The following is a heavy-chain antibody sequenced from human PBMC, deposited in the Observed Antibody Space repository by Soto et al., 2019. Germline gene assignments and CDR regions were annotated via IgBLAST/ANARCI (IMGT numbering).Heavy chain of an antibody. CDR1: GYTFTNYG. J-gene: IGHJ6*03. CDR3: ARVRQLVGYFHYSMDV. Sequence: QVQLLQSGAEVTKPGAEVKVSCKASGYTFTNYGITWVRQATGQGLEWMGWISAYNGNTHYTQSLQGRVTMTTDTSTSTAYMELRGLRSDDTAVYYCARVRQLVGYFHYSMDVWGKGTTVTVSS. CDR2: ISAYNGNT. D-gene: IGHD6-6*01. V-gene: IGHV1-18*01.